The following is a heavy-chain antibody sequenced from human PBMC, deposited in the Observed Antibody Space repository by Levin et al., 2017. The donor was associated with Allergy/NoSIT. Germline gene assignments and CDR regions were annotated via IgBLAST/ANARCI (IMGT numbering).Heavy chain of an antibody. D-gene: IGHD6-19*01. J-gene: IGHJ6*02. Sequence: SETLSLTCTVSGGSVSSGTYHWSWIRQPPGKGLEWIVYINYSGITKYNPSLKSRVTISVDTSKNQFSLKLSSVTAADTAVYYCARDRVVVAGGNDYYYGMDGWGQGTTVTVSS. CDR1: GGSVSSGTYH. V-gene: IGHV4-61*01. CDR2: INYSGIT. CDR3: ARDRVVVAGGNDYYYGMDG.